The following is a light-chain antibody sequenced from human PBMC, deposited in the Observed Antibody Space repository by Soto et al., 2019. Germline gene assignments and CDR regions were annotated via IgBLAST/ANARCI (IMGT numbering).Light chain of an antibody. CDR2: SAS. CDR3: QKYDSAPRT. V-gene: IGKV1-27*01. J-gene: IGKJ1*01. Sequence: IQMTQSPSSLSASVVDSVTLTCRASQGINNYLAWYQQKPGKVPVLLIYSASTLKPGIPSRFSGSGTGTDFTLTISSLQPEDFATYYCQKYDSAPRTFGQGTKVDIK. CDR1: QGINNY.